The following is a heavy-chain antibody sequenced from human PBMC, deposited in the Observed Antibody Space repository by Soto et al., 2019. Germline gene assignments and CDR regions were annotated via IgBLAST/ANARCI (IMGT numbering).Heavy chain of an antibody. D-gene: IGHD6-25*01. J-gene: IGHJ6*03. CDR2: ISSGSSTI. CDR1: GFTFSFYS. V-gene: IGHV3-48*01. Sequence: PGGSLRLSCEASGFTFSFYSMNWVRQAPGKGLEWVSYISSGSSTIYLADSVKGRFTTSRDNAENSLYLQMNSLRVEDTAVYYCASTGNRSSGDVWGKGPRVTVSS. CDR3: ASTGNRSSGDV.